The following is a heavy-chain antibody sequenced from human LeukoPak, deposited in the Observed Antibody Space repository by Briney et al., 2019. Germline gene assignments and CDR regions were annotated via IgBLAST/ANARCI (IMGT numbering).Heavy chain of an antibody. CDR3: STEDKYCKTTTCDDY. V-gene: IGHV1-2*02. CDR1: GYAFTVRY. D-gene: IGHD2/OR15-2a*01. J-gene: IGHJ4*02. CDR2: IKPDSGFT. Sequence: ASVKVSCKASGYAFTVRYMHWVRQVPGQGPEWMGFIKPDSGFTNYAEKFQDRVTMSRDTSITTVYMELSSLGSGDTALYYCSTEDKYCKTTTCDDYWGQGTLVTVSS.